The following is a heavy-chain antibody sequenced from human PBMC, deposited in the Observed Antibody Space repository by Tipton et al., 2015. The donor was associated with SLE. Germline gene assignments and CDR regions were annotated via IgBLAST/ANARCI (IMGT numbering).Heavy chain of an antibody. J-gene: IGHJ4*02. Sequence: LRLSCTVSGGSISSYYWSWIRQPPGKGLEWIGDIYYSGSTNYNPSLKSRVTISVDTSKNQFSLKLSSVTAADTAVYYCASGRAVAGGDYFDYWGQGTLVTVSS. D-gene: IGHD6-19*01. V-gene: IGHV4-59*01. CDR1: GGSISSYY. CDR2: IYYSGST. CDR3: ASGRAVAGGDYFDY.